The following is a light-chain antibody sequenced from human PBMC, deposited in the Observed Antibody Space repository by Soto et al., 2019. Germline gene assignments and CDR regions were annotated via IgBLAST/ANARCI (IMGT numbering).Light chain of an antibody. CDR3: QQLNSYHRT. J-gene: IGKJ3*01. CDR2: DAT. CDR1: QDISDY. Sequence: DFQMTQSPASLSASVGDRVTITCQASQDISDYLNWYQQKPGAAPKLLIHDATNLQAGVPSRFSGSGSGTDFTLTISSLRPEDFETYYCQQLNSYHRTLGPGTKVDIK. V-gene: IGKV1-33*01.